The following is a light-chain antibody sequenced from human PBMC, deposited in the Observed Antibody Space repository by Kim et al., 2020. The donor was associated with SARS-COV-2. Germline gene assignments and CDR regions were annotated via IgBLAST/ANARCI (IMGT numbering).Light chain of an antibody. Sequence: SVKLTCTLSSGHSAYAIAWLQQQPAEGPRYLMKLNSDGSHTRGDGIPDRFSGSSSGAERYLTISSLQSEDEADYFCQTWGTGTWVFGGGTKLTVL. V-gene: IGLV4-69*01. CDR2: LNSDGSH. J-gene: IGLJ3*02. CDR3: QTWGTGTWV. CDR1: SGHSAYA.